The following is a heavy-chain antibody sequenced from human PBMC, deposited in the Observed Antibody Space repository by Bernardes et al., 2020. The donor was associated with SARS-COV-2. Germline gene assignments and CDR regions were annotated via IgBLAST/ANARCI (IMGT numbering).Heavy chain of an antibody. CDR1: GGSISSGDYY. V-gene: IGHV4-30-4*01. CDR3: ARGRAGFMITFGGVIVNNYFDY. Sequence: LSLTCTVSGGSISSGDYYWSWIRQPPGKGLEWIGYIYYSGSTYYNPSLKSRVTISVDTSKNQFSLKLSSVTAADTAVYYCARGRAGFMITFGGVIVNNYFDYWGQGTLVTVSS. D-gene: IGHD3-16*02. J-gene: IGHJ4*02. CDR2: IYYSGST.